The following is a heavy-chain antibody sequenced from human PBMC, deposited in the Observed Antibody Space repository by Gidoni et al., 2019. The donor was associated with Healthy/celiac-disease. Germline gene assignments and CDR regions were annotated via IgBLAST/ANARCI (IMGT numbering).Heavy chain of an antibody. CDR1: GGSISSYY. CDR3: ARHLGRAEWLVFRGREDDAFDI. Sequence: QVQLQESGPGLVKPSETLSLTCTVSGGSISSYYWRWIRQPPGKGLEWIGYIYYSGSTNSNPSLKSRVTISVDTSKNQFSLKLSSVTAADTAVYYCARHLGRAEWLVFRGREDDAFDIWGQGTMVTVSS. V-gene: IGHV4-59*08. CDR2: IYYSGST. D-gene: IGHD6-19*01. J-gene: IGHJ3*02.